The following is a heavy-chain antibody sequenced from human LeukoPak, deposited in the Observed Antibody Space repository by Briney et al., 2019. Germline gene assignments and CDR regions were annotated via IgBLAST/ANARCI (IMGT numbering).Heavy chain of an antibody. J-gene: IGHJ4*02. CDR1: GYRFTSYW. D-gene: IGHD2-21*02. CDR2: IYPGDSDT. Sequence: SGESLKISCHGSGYRFTSYWIGWVHQVPGKGLEWMGMIYPGDSDTRYSPSFQGHVTISADKSISTAYLQWNSLKASDTAMYYCARHISDCGGDCPFDYWGQGTLVTVSS. CDR3: ARHISDCGGDCPFDY. V-gene: IGHV5-51*07.